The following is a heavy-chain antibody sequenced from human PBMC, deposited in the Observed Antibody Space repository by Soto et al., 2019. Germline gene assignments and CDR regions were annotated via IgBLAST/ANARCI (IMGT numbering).Heavy chain of an antibody. D-gene: IGHD3-16*01. V-gene: IGHV4-39*01. J-gene: IGHJ3*02. CDR3: ARQRENLGCFDAFDI. Sequence: QLQLQESGPGLVKPSETLSLTCTVSGGSISSSSYYWGWIRQPPGQGLEWIGSIYYSGSTYYNPSVTSRVTIAVDTSKNQFSLKMSSVTAADTAVYYCARQRENLGCFDAFDIWGQGTMVTVSS. CDR2: IYYSGST. CDR1: GGSISSSSYY.